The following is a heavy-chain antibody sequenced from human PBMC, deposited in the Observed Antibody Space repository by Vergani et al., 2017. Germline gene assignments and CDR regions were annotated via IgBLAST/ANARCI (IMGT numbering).Heavy chain of an antibody. D-gene: IGHD3-9*01. CDR2: IIPIFGTA. V-gene: IGHV1-69*01. CDR3: AGDRNYDILASPDYDFDY. J-gene: IGHJ4*02. CDR1: GGTFSSYA. Sequence: QVQLVQSGAEVKKPGSSVKVSCKASGGTFSSYAISWVRQAPGQGLEWMGGIIPIFGTANYAQKFQGRVTITADESTSTAYMELSSRRSEHTAVYYCAGDRNYDILASPDYDFDYWGEGTLVTVSS.